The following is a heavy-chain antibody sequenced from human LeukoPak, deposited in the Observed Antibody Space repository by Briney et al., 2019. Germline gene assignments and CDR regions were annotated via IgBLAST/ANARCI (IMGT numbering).Heavy chain of an antibody. D-gene: IGHD3-10*01. J-gene: IGHJ4*02. CDR3: ATRDSYGSGSSYDYFDY. CDR1: GDSMNSGDYY. CDR2: IYYSGST. Sequence: SETLSLTCSVSGDSMNSGDYYWSWIRQPPGKGLEWIGYIYYSGSTYYNPSLKSRLTISIDTSKNQFSLKLSSVTAADTAVYYCATRDSYGSGSSYDYFDYWGQGTLVTVSS. V-gene: IGHV4-30-4*01.